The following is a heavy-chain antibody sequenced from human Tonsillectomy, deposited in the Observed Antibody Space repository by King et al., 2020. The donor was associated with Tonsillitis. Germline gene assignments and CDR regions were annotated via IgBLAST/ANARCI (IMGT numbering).Heavy chain of an antibody. CDR3: ASTKAVSGRLYYYGMDV. V-gene: IGHV4-59*01. D-gene: IGHD6-19*01. J-gene: IGHJ6*02. CDR1: GGSISNYY. Sequence: VQLQESGPGLVKPSETLSLTCTVSGGSISNYYWSWIRQPPGKGLEWIGYIYYNGNTNYNPSLKSRVTISVETSKNQFSLYLSSVTTTDTAVYYCASTKAVSGRLYYYGMDVWGQGTTVTVSS. CDR2: IYYNGNT.